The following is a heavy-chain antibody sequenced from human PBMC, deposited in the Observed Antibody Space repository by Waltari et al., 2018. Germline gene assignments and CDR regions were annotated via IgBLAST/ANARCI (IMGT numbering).Heavy chain of an antibody. CDR3: ARHWSYSSSSLYYFDY. Sequence: QVQLQESGPGLVKPSETLSLTCAVSGYSISSGYYWGWIRQPPGKGLEWIGSIYHSGSTYYNPSLKSRVTISVDTSKNQFSLKLSSVTAADTAMYYCARHWSYSSSSLYYFDYWGQGTLVTVSS. D-gene: IGHD6-6*01. V-gene: IGHV4-38-2*01. CDR1: GYSISSGYY. CDR2: IYHSGST. J-gene: IGHJ4*02.